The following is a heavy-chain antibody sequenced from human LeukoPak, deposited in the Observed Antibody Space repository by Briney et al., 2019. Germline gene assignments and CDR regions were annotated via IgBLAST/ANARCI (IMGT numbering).Heavy chain of an antibody. V-gene: IGHV4-30-2*01. CDR2: IYHSGST. J-gene: IGHJ4*02. CDR1: GGSINSGGYS. D-gene: IGHD3-10*01. Sequence: PSETLSLTCAVSGGSINSGGYSWSWIRQPPGKGLEWIGYIYHSGSTYYNPSLKSRVTISVDRSKNRFSLKLSSVTAADTAVYYRARGPPYYYGSGSFDYWGQGTLVTVSS. CDR3: ARGPPYYYGSGSFDY.